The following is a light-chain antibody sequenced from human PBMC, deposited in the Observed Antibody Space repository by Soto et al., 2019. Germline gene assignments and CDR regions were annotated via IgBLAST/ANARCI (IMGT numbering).Light chain of an antibody. Sequence: EIVLTQSPGTLSLSPGERATLSCRASQSVSSSYLAWYQQKPGQAPRLLIYGASSRATGIPVRFSGSGSGTDFTLTISRLEPEDFAVYYCQQYGSSLFGQGTKLEIK. J-gene: IGKJ2*01. CDR2: GAS. CDR1: QSVSSSY. CDR3: QQYGSSL. V-gene: IGKV3-20*01.